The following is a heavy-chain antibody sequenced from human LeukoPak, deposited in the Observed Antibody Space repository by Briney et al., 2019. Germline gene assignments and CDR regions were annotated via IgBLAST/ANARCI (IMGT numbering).Heavy chain of an antibody. J-gene: IGHJ6*02. D-gene: IGHD4-17*01. V-gene: IGHV3-53*01. CDR2: IYSGGST. CDR3: ARDSDYGDDYYYGMDV. Sequence: PGGSLRLSCAASGFTVSSNYMSWVRQAPGKGLEWVSVIYSGGSTYYADSVKGRFTISRDNSKNALYLQMNSLRAEDTAVYYCARDSDYGDDYYYGMDVWGQGTTVTVSS. CDR1: GFTVSSNY.